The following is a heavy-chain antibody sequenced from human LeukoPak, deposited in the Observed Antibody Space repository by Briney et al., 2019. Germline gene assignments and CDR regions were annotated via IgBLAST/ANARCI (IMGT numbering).Heavy chain of an antibody. D-gene: IGHD6-19*01. CDR3: ARALNWAGNEDY. CDR2: MNPNSGNT. Sequence: ASVKVSCKASGYTFTSYDINWVRQATGQGLEWMGWMNPNSGNTGYAQKFQGRVTMTRNTSISTAYMELSSLRSEDTAVYYCARALNWAGNEDYWGQGTLVTVSS. J-gene: IGHJ4*02. CDR1: GYTFTSYD. V-gene: IGHV1-8*01.